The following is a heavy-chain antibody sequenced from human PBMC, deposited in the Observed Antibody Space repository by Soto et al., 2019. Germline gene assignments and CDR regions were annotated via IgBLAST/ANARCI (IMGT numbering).Heavy chain of an antibody. CDR2: ISGSGSTI. J-gene: IGHJ4*02. V-gene: IGHV3-23*01. D-gene: IGHD3-22*01. Sequence: EVQLLESGGGLVQPGGSLRLSCAASGFTFSSYAMDWVRQAPGKGLEWVSSISGSGSTIYYADSVKGRFTISRDNSKNTLYLQMSSLRAEDTAVYYCAKVFYYYDSSGYYYFDYWGQGTLVTVSS. CDR3: AKVFYYYDSSGYYYFDY. CDR1: GFTFSSYA.